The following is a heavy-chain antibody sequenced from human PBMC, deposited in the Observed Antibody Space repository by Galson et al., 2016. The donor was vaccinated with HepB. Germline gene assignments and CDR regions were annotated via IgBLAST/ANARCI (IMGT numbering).Heavy chain of an antibody. CDR2: ISGNGGST. J-gene: IGHJ4*02. D-gene: IGHD2-15*01. CDR1: GFTFNNYA. Sequence: SLRLSCAASGFTFNNYAMSWVRRAPGKGLEWVSGISGNGGSTYDADSVKGRFIVSRDNSKNTLYLQMSSLSAEDTAVYYCAKAITVVGKPSYFDYWGQGTLVIVSS. CDR3: AKAITVVGKPSYFDY. V-gene: IGHV3-23*01.